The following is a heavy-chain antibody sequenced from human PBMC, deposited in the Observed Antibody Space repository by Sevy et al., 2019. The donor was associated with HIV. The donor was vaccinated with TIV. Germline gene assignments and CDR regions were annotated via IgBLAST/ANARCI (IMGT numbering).Heavy chain of an antibody. Sequence: ASVKVSCKASGYTFTAYYMHWVRQAPGQGLEWMGRINPNSGDTNYEQKFQGRLTMTRDTSVSTSYMELSRLTSDDTAVYYCARESLRYSQLGTDVWGQGTTVTVSS. CDR3: ARESLRYSQLGTDV. V-gene: IGHV1-2*06. D-gene: IGHD3-9*01. J-gene: IGHJ6*02. CDR2: INPNSGDT. CDR1: GYTFTAYY.